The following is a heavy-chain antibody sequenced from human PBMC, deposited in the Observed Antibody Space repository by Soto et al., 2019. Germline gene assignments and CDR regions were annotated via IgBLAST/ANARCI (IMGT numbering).Heavy chain of an antibody. V-gene: IGHV4-31*03. Sequence: QVQLQESGPGLVKPSQTLSLTCTVSGDFISSGGYYWSWIRQLPGKGLEWIGYIYSSGTTYYNPSLKSRTTISVDTSKNQFSLNLSSVTAADMAVYYCARTDSSGYYFVYWGQGTLVTVFS. D-gene: IGHD3-22*01. J-gene: IGHJ4*02. CDR3: ARTDSSGYYFVY. CDR2: IYSSGTT. CDR1: GDFISSGGYY.